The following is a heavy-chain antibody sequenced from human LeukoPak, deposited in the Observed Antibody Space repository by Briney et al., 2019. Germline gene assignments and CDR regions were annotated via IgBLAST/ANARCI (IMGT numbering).Heavy chain of an antibody. J-gene: IGHJ4*02. CDR2: ISWNSGSI. CDR3: ARCGYIGEFDY. D-gene: IGHD3-22*01. CDR1: GFTFDDYA. Sequence: PGRSLRLSCAASGFTFDDYAMHWVRQAPGKGLEWVSGISWNSGSIGYADSVKGRFTISRDNAKNSLYLQMNSLRAEDTAVYYCARCGYIGEFDYWGQGTLVTVSS. V-gene: IGHV3-9*01.